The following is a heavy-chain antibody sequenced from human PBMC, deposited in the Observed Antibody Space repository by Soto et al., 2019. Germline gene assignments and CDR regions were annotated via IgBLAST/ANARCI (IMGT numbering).Heavy chain of an antibody. V-gene: IGHV1-2*04. Sequence: ASVKVSCKASGYTFTGYYMHWVRQAPGQGLEWMGWINPNSGGTNYAQKFQGWVTMTRDTSISTAYMELSRLRSDDTAVYYCARSLLNWNYAMDVWGQGTTVTFSS. D-gene: IGHD1-20*01. J-gene: IGHJ6*02. CDR1: GYTFTGYY. CDR2: INPNSGGT. CDR3: ARSLLNWNYAMDV.